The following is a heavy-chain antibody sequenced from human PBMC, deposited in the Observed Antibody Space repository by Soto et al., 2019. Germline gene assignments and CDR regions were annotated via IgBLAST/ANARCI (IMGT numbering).Heavy chain of an antibody. CDR2: IIAGNGNT. CDR1: GYTFTNFG. CDR3: ARTYYYESCGSMASTFAF. V-gene: IGHV1-3*01. D-gene: IGHD3-22*01. J-gene: IGHJ4*02. Sequence: QVQFVQSGAEVKKPGASVKVSCKASGYTFTNFGVHWVRQAPGQSLEWMGWIIAGNGNTKYSQKFQGRVTITRDTSATTGYMELGSLISEDTAVYYCARTYYYESCGSMASTFAFWVQGTLVTVSS.